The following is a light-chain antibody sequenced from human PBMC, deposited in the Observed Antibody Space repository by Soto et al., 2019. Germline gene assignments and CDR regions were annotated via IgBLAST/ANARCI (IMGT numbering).Light chain of an antibody. CDR1: SSDVGGYNY. CDR3: SSYAGSNNPLYV. J-gene: IGLJ1*01. Sequence: QSGLTQPPSASGSPGQSVTISCTGTSSDVGGYNYVSWYQQHPGKAPKLMIYEVSKRPSGVPDRFSGSKSGNTASLTVSGLQAEDEADYYRSSYAGSNNPLYVFGTGTKVTVL. CDR2: EVS. V-gene: IGLV2-8*01.